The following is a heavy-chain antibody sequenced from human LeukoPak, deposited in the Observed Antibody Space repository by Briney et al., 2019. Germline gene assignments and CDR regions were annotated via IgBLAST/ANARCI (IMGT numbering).Heavy chain of an antibody. CDR1: GFSFSSYA. D-gene: IGHD1-26*01. J-gene: IGHJ3*02. CDR2: MSSSDDGR. V-gene: IGHV3-23*01. CDR3: AKDSVAYNGIYDAFDS. Sequence: GGSLRLSCATSGFSFSSYAMSWVRQAPGKGLEWVSAMSSSDDGRYYAASVRGRFTISRDTSRSTLYLQMNSLRAEDAAVYYCAKDSVAYNGIYDAFDSWGQGTMVTVSS.